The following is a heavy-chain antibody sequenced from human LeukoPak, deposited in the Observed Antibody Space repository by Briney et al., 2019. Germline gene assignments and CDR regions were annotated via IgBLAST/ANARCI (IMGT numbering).Heavy chain of an antibody. J-gene: IGHJ4*02. CDR1: GFTFSSYG. CDR2: IRYDGSNK. V-gene: IGHV3-30*02. Sequence: PGGSLRLSCAASGFTFSSYGMHWVRQAPGKGLEWVTVIRYDGSNKYYADSVKGRFTISRDNSKNTVYLQMNSLRAEDTALYYCAKQKTYYYDSSEMYYFDYWGQGTLVTVSS. D-gene: IGHD3-22*01. CDR3: AKQKTYYYDSSEMYYFDY.